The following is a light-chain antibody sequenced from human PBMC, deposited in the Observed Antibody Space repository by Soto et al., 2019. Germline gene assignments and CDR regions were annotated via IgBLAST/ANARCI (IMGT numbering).Light chain of an antibody. CDR3: SSYTSSSTYV. CDR1: SSDVGGYNY. Sequence: QSALTQPASVSGSPGQSITISRTGTSSDVGGYNYVSWYQQHPGKAPKLMIYDVSNRPSGVSNRFSGSKSGNTASLTISGLQDEDEADYYCSSYTSSSTYVFGTGTKVTVL. CDR2: DVS. V-gene: IGLV2-14*01. J-gene: IGLJ1*01.